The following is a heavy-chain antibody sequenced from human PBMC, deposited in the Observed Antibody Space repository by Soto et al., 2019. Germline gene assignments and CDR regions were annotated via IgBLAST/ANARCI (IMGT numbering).Heavy chain of an antibody. CDR3: ARDRGTDFIGGSCYLPDAFDF. J-gene: IGHJ3*01. CDR1: GYTFTSYG. Sequence: ASVKVSCKASGYTFTSYGISWVRQAPGQGLEWMGWISAYNGNTNYAQKLQGRVTMTTDTSTSTAYMELRSLRSDDTAVYYCARDRGTDFIGGSCYLPDAFDFWGQGSMVPVSS. CDR2: ISAYNGNT. V-gene: IGHV1-18*01. D-gene: IGHD2-15*01.